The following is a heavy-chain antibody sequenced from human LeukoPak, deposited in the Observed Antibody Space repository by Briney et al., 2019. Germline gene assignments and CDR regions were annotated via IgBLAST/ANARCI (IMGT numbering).Heavy chain of an antibody. CDR2: IYYSGST. CDR1: GVSISSGDYY. V-gene: IGHV4-30-4*01. D-gene: IGHD4-17*01. Sequence: SETLSLTCTVSGVSISSGDYYWSWIRQPPGKGLEWIGYIYYSGSTYYNPSLKSRVTISVDTSKNQFSLKLSSVTAADTAVYYCARALPTEYYYYGMDVWGQGTTVTVSS. CDR3: ARALPTEYYYYGMDV. J-gene: IGHJ6*02.